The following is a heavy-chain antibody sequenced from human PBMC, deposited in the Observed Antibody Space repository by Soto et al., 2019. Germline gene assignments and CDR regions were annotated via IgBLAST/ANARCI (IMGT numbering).Heavy chain of an antibody. D-gene: IGHD3-3*01. CDR3: ARGTVYDFWSGYPHFDY. Sequence: GGSLRLSCAASGFTFSSYWMHWVRQAPGKGLVWVSRINSDGSSTSHADSVKGRFTISRDNAKNTLYLQMNSLRAEDTAVYYCARGTVYDFWSGYPHFDYWGQGTLVTVSS. CDR1: GFTFSSYW. CDR2: INSDGSST. J-gene: IGHJ4*02. V-gene: IGHV3-74*01.